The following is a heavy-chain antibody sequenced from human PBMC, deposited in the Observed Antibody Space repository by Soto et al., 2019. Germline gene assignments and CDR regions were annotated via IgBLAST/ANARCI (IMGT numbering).Heavy chain of an antibody. V-gene: IGHV3-30*18. CDR2: ISYDGSNK. Sequence: GGPLRLSCATSCFPFSSYGMHWVRQAPGKGLEWVAVISYDGSNKYYADYVKGRFTISRDNSKNTLYLQMNSLRAEDRAVYYCAKDRNDCSGGSCYSGFDYWGQGTLPTVSS. D-gene: IGHD2-15*01. CDR3: AKDRNDCSGGSCYSGFDY. J-gene: IGHJ4*02. CDR1: CFPFSSYG.